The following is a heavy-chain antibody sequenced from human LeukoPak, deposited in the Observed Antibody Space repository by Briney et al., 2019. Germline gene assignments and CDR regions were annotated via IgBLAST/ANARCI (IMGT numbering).Heavy chain of an antibody. D-gene: IGHD6-6*01. J-gene: IGHJ6*02. CDR1: GGSFSGYY. V-gene: IGHV4-34*01. Sequence: PSETLSLTCAVYGGSFSGYYWSWIRQPPGKGLEWIGEINHSGSTNYNPSLKSRVTISVDTSKNQFSLKLSSVTAADTAVYYCARCRPHYYYYGMDVWGQGTTVTVSS. CDR2: INHSGST. CDR3: ARCRPHYYYYGMDV.